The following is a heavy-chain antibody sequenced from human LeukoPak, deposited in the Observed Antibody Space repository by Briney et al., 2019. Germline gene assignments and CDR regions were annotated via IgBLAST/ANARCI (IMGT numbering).Heavy chain of an antibody. Sequence: SETLSLTCSVSGDSVNSGSYYWSWIRQPPGKGLEWIGWIYYNGNTHYNPSLKSRVTLSVDTSKNQLSLKLNSVTAADTAVYYCAGGRSSRWTDLEYWGQGTLVTVSS. J-gene: IGHJ4*02. CDR3: AGGRSSRWTDLEY. CDR1: GDSVNSGSYY. V-gene: IGHV4-61*01. D-gene: IGHD6-13*01. CDR2: IYYNGNT.